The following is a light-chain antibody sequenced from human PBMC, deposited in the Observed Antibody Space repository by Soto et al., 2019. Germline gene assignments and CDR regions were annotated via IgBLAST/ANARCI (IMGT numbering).Light chain of an antibody. V-gene: IGLV2-23*02. CDR3: RSYAGSRV. CDR1: SSDVGSYNL. J-gene: IGLJ3*02. CDR2: EVS. Sequence: QSVLTQPASVSGSPGQSITISCTGTSSDVGSYNLVSWYQQHPGKAPKLMIYEVSKRPSGVSNRFSGSKSGNTASLTISGLQAEDEADYYCRSYAGSRVFGGGTKLTVL.